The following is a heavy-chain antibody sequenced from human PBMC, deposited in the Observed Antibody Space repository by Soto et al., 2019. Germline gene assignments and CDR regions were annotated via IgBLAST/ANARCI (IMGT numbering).Heavy chain of an antibody. Sequence: LILSCAASGFTFSSYGMHWVRQAPGKGLEWVAVISYDGSNKYYADSVKGRFTITRDNSKSTLYLQMNSLRAEDTAVYYCAKTVTSPHPYFDYWGQGTLVTVSS. D-gene: IGHD2-2*01. V-gene: IGHV3-30*18. CDR2: ISYDGSNK. CDR3: AKTVTSPHPYFDY. CDR1: GFTFSSYG. J-gene: IGHJ4*02.